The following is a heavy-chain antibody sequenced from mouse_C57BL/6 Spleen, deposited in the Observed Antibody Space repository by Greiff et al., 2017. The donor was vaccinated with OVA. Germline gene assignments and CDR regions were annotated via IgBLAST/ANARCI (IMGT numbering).Heavy chain of an antibody. CDR2: IDPSDSYT. J-gene: IGHJ3*01. V-gene: IGHV1-50*01. CDR1: GYTFTSYW. CDR3: AAPWFAY. Sequence: QVQLQQPGAELVKPGASVKLSCKASGYTFTSYWMQWVKQRPGQGLEWIGEIDPSDSYTNYNQKFKGKATLTVDTSSSTAYMQLSSLTSEDFAVYYCAAPWFAYWGQGTLVTVSA.